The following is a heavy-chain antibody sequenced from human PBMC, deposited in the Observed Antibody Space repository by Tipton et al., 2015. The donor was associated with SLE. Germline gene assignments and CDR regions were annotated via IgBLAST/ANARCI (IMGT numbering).Heavy chain of an antibody. CDR3: VRQLGWGDPFAFDY. CDR1: DDSISGYY. J-gene: IGHJ4*02. V-gene: IGHV4-59*08. Sequence: TLSLTCTVSDDSISGYYWSWIRQPPGKGLEWIGYIGHSGSTNYNPSHNSRVTMSIDTSKNQFSLKLTSVTAADTAVYYCVRQLGWGDPFAFDYWGQGTLVTVSP. D-gene: IGHD2-21*02. CDR2: IGHSGST.